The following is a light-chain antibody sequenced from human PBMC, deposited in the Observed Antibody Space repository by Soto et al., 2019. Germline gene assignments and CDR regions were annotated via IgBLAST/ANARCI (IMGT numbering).Light chain of an antibody. J-gene: IGKJ2*01. CDR2: SPS. CDR3: PKYSSSPPMYT. CDR1: QSVASRA. V-gene: IGKV3-20*01. Sequence: IVLTQSPGTLSLSPGERATLSCRASQSVASRALAWYQQKPGQAPSLLMYSPSKRATDIPDRFCGSGSGTDLSLTISRLEPEDFAVYYCPKYSSSPPMYTFGQGTKLEIK.